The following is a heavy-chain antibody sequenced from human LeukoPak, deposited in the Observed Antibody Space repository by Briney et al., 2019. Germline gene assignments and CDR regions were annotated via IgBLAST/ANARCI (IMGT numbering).Heavy chain of an antibody. J-gene: IGHJ5*02. V-gene: IGHV1-2*06. CDR2: INPNSGGT. D-gene: IGHD3-10*01. Sequence: ASVKVSCKASGYTFTGYYMHWVRQAPGQGLEWMGRINPNSGGTNYAQKFQGKVTMTRDTSISTAYMELSRLRSDDTAVYYCARDPDYGSGQPWGQGTLVTVSS. CDR3: ARDPDYGSGQP. CDR1: GYTFTGYY.